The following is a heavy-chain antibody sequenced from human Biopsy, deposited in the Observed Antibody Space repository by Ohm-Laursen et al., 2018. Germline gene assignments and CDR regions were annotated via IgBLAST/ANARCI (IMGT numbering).Heavy chain of an antibody. CDR3: ARGMRYCTNAVCYKSGSGSYYRYYYGMDV. CDR2: IKHSGST. Sequence: SETLSLTCAVYVGSFSGYYWSWIRQPPGKGLEWIGEIKHSGSTNYNPSLKSRVTISVDTSKNQFSLKLSSVTAADTAVYYCARGMRYCTNAVCYKSGSGSYYRYYYGMDVWDQGTTVTVSS. V-gene: IGHV4-34*01. J-gene: IGHJ6*02. CDR1: VGSFSGYY. D-gene: IGHD2-8*01.